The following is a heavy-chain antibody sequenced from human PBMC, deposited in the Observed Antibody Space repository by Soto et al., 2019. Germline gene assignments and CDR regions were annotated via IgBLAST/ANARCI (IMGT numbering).Heavy chain of an antibody. CDR1: GVSISNSSYY. CDR3: ARHGSN. CDR2: IYYSGIT. V-gene: IGHV4-39*01. Sequence: QLQLQESGPGLVKPSETLSLTCTVSGVSISNSSYYWGWIRRPPGKGLEWIGTIYYSGITYYDPSLKSRVTISVETSKNQFSLKLTSVTDAYTAVYYCARHGSNWGEGTLDAVSS. J-gene: IGHJ4*02.